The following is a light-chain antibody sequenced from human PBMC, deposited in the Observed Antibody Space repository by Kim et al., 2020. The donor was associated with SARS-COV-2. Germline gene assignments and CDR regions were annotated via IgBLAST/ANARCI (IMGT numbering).Light chain of an antibody. CDR2: GAS. CDR3: QRHGISPQA. CDR1: QSVSSDY. J-gene: IGKJ1*01. V-gene: IGKV3-20*01. Sequence: EIVLTQSPGTLSLSPGERATLSCRASQSVSSDYLAWYQQKPGQAPRLLIFGASTRAAGVADRFSGSGSGTDFTLTISRLEPEDFAVYYCQRHGISPQAFGQGTKVDIK.